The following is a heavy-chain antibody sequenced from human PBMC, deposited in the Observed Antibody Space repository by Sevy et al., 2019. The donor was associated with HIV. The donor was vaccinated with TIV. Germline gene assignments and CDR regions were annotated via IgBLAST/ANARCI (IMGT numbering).Heavy chain of an antibody. J-gene: IGHJ6*03. CDR3: ARHGCSGGSCYDYYYYYMDV. CDR2: IYYSGST. V-gene: IGHV4-39*01. D-gene: IGHD2-15*01. CDR1: GGSISSSSYY. Sequence: SDTLSLTCTVSGGSISSSSYYWGWIRQPPGKGLEWIGSIYYSGSTYYNPSLKSRVTISVDTSKNQFSLKLSSVTAADTAVYYCARHGCSGGSCYDYYYYYMDVWGKGTTVTVSS.